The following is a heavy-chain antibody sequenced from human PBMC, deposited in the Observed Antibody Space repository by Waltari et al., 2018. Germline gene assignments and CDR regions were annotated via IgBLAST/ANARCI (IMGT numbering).Heavy chain of an antibody. Sequence: DVQLLESGGALVQSGGSLSVPCAASGCTFRTSDLPAGPPAPGKGLEWVAAITGSGETTYHADSVQGRFTVSRDNSKNTLSLHMNNLRVEDTAVYYCVKGLGLSPIPSLFDYYSGLDVWGQGTTFTVSS. CDR2: ITGSGETT. J-gene: IGHJ6*02. CDR3: VKGLGLSPIPSLFDYYSGLDV. V-gene: IGHV3-23*01. D-gene: IGHD3-10*02. CDR1: GCTFRTSD.